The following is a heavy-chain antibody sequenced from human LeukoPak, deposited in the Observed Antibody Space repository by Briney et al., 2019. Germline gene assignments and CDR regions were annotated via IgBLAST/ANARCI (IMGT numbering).Heavy chain of an antibody. CDR1: GGSISSALYH. V-gene: IGHV4-39*07. CDR2: VYYTGST. D-gene: IGHD2-21*02. Sequence: PSETLSLTCTVSGGSISSALYHWGWIRQPPGKNLEWLVSVYYTGSTHNNPSLTSRITISVDPSKNQFSLNLSSVTAADTAVYYCARSNVVVTVNYFDYWGQGTLVTVSS. J-gene: IGHJ4*02. CDR3: ARSNVVVTVNYFDY.